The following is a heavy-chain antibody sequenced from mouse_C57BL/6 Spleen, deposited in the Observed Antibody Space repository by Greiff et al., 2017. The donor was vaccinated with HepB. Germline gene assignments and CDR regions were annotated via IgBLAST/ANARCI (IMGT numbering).Heavy chain of an antibody. CDR3: ANYYGTRDY. D-gene: IGHD1-1*01. Sequence: EVKVEESGGGLVKPGGSLKLSCAASGFTFSDYGMHWVRQAPEKGLEWVAYISSGSSTIYYADTVKGRFTISRDNAKNTLFLQMTSLRSEDTAMYYCANYYGTRDYWGQGTSVTVSS. V-gene: IGHV5-17*01. CDR1: GFTFSDYG. CDR2: ISSGSSTI. J-gene: IGHJ4*01.